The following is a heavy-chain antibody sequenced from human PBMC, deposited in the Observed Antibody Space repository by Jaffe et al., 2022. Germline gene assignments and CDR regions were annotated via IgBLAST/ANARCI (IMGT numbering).Heavy chain of an antibody. Sequence: EVQLVESGGGLVKPGGSLRLSCAASGFIFSTYSMNWVRQAPGKGLEWVSSISSRTGYVYYADSVKGRFTISRDNAKNSLYLQMNTLRAEDTAVYYCASDSDILTGTFDYWGQGILVTVSS. V-gene: IGHV3-21*01. CDR2: ISSRTGYV. D-gene: IGHD3-9*01. CDR3: ASDSDILTGTFDY. J-gene: IGHJ4*02. CDR1: GFIFSTYS.